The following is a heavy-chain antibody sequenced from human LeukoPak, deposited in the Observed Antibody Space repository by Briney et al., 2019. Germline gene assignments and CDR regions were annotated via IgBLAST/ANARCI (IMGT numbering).Heavy chain of an antibody. CDR2: ISERGGST. V-gene: IGHV3-23*01. Sequence: GGSLRLSCVVSGITLSNYGMSWVRQAPGKGLEWVSGISERGGSTNYADSVKGRFIISRNTSKNTVYLQMNSLRVEDTAVYSCAKRGIVIRAVIIIGFHKEAYYFDYWGQGILVTVSS. CDR1: GITLSNYG. CDR3: AKRGIVIRAVIIIGFHKEAYYFDY. J-gene: IGHJ4*02. D-gene: IGHD3-10*01.